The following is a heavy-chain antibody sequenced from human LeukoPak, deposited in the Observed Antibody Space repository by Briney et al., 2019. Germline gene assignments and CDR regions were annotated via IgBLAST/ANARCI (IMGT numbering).Heavy chain of an antibody. CDR3: ARVTVTTLSIDY. D-gene: IGHD4-17*01. CDR2: INHSGST. J-gene: IGHJ4*02. Sequence: IRQPPGXXXEWIGEINHSGSTNYNPSLKSRVTISVDTSKNQFSLKLSSVTAADTAVYYCARVTVTTLSIDYWGQGTLVTVSS. V-gene: IGHV4-34*01.